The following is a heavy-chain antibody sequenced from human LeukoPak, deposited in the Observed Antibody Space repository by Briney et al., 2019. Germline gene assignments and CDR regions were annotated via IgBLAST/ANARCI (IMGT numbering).Heavy chain of an antibody. CDR2: IDTASNT. D-gene: IGHD2-15*01. CDR1: GFTFRSYS. Sequence: GGSLRLSCAASGFTFRSYSINWVRQAPGKGLEWVSSIDTASNTFYADSVKGRFTVSRDNAENSLDLQMHSLRAEDTAVYYCARTVCSGGSCPNDSWGQGTLVTVSS. CDR3: ARTVCSGGSCPNDS. J-gene: IGHJ4*02. V-gene: IGHV3-21*01.